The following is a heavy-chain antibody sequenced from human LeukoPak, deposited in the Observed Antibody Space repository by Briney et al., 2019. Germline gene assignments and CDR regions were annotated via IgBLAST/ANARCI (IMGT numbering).Heavy chain of an antibody. J-gene: IGHJ4*02. CDR2: IYSGGST. Sequence: GGSLRLSCAASGFTVSSNYMSWVRQAPGKGLERVSVIYSGGSTYYADSVKGRFTISRDNSKNTLYLQMNSLRAEDTAVYYCARDPMVRGVSYFDYWGQGTLVTVSS. CDR3: ARDPMVRGVSYFDY. D-gene: IGHD3-10*01. V-gene: IGHV3-53*01. CDR1: GFTVSSNY.